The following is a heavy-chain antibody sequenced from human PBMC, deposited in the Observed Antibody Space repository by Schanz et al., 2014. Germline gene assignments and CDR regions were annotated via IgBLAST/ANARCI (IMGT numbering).Heavy chain of an antibody. J-gene: IGHJ3*01. CDR3: ARTASHDVWRGYIPHYAFDL. V-gene: IGHV1-2*02. CDR1: GNTLSAYY. D-gene: IGHD3-3*01. Sequence: QVQLAQSGADVKKPGASVKVSCKASGNTLSAYYIHWIRQAPGQGLEWMGWIDPNSGGTNYAQKFQGRVTMTSDTSITTVYMEVNSLTSDDTAVFYCARTASHDVWRGYIPHYAFDLWGQGTVVIVSS. CDR2: IDPNSGGT.